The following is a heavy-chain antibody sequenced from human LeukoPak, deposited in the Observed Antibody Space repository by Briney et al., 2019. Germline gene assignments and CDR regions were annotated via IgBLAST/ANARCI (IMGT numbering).Heavy chain of an antibody. CDR3: ARSHAEQQLSYYFDY. CDR1: GYTLTELS. Sequence: ASVKVSCKVSGYTLTELSMHWVRQAPGKGLEWMGGFDPEDGETIYAQKFQGRVTMTEDTSTDTAYMELSSLRSGDTAVYYCARSHAEQQLSYYFDYWGQGTLVTVSS. J-gene: IGHJ4*02. D-gene: IGHD6-13*01. CDR2: FDPEDGET. V-gene: IGHV1-24*01.